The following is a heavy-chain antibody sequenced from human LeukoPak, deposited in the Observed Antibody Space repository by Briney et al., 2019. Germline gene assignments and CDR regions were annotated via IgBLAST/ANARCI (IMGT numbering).Heavy chain of an antibody. CDR2: INPNSGGT. J-gene: IGHJ4*02. CDR3: ASFLYYDSSLPDY. V-gene: IGHV1-2*02. Sequence: GASVKVSCKASGYTFTGYYMHWVRQAPGQGLEWMGWINPNSGGTNYAQKFQGRVTMTRDTSISTAYMELSRLRSDDTAVYYCASFLYYDSSLPDYWGQGTLVTVSS. CDR1: GYTFTGYY. D-gene: IGHD3-22*01.